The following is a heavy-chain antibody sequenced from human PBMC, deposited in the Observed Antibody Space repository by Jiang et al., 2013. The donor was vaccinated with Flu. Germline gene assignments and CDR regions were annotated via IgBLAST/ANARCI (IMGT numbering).Heavy chain of an antibody. CDR2: INHSGST. CDR1: GGSFSGYY. CDR3: ARCSLQLWLPPLDY. V-gene: IGHV4-34*01. Sequence: ETLSLTCAVYGGSFSGYYWSWIRQPPGKGLEWIGEINHSGSTNYNPSLKSRVTISVDTSKNQFSLKLSSVTAADTAVYYCARCSLQLWLPPLDYWGQGTLVTVSS. J-gene: IGHJ4*02. D-gene: IGHD5-18*01.